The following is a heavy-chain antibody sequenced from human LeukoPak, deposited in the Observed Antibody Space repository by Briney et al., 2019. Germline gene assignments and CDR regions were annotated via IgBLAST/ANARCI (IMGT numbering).Heavy chain of an antibody. J-gene: IGHJ4*02. CDR3: SRDPRHSDY. Sequence: TGGSLRLSCAASGFTYSDYYMTWIRQAPGKGLEWVSYISSSGSTIYYADSVKGRFTISRDNAKNSLYLHMNSLTVEDTAVYYCSRDPRHSDYWGQGTLVTVSS. CDR1: GFTYSDYY. CDR2: ISSSGSTI. V-gene: IGHV3-11*01.